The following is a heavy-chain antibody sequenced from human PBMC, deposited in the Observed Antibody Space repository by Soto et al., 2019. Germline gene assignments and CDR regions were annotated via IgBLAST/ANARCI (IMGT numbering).Heavy chain of an antibody. CDR1: GYTFTSYG. D-gene: IGHD2-2*01. CDR3: AREIYCSSTSCYRQFDY. Sequence: ASVKVSFKASGYTFTSYGISWVRQAPGQGLEWMGWIIAYNGNTNCAQKLQSRVTMTTDTSTSTAYMELRSLRSDDTAVYYCAREIYCSSTSCYRQFDYWGQGTLVTVSS. V-gene: IGHV1-18*01. J-gene: IGHJ4*02. CDR2: IIAYNGNT.